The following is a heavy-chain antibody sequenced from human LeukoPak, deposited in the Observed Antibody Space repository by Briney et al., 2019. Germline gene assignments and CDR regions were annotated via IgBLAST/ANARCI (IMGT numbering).Heavy chain of an antibody. Sequence: NPSETLSLTCTVSGGSISSYYWSWIRQPPGKGLEWIGYIYYSGSTNYNPSLKSRVTISVDTSKNQFSLKLSSVTAADTAVYYCAREGSWELLSSFDYWGQGTLVTVSS. CDR3: AREGSWELLSSFDY. CDR1: GGSISSYY. V-gene: IGHV4-59*12. J-gene: IGHJ4*02. D-gene: IGHD1-26*01. CDR2: IYYSGST.